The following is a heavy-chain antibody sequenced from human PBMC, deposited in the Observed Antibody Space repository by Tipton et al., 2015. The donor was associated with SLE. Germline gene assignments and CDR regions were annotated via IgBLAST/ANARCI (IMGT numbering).Heavy chain of an antibody. D-gene: IGHD4-17*01. V-gene: IGHV3-23*01. Sequence: SLRLSCAASGFTFSAHFMDWVRQAPGKGLEWVSAISGSGGSTYYADSVKGRFTISRDNSKNTVYLQMNSLRAEDTAVYYCAKPLYYGDYFDYWGQGTLVTVSS. J-gene: IGHJ4*02. CDR1: GFTFSAHF. CDR2: ISGSGGST. CDR3: AKPLYYGDYFDY.